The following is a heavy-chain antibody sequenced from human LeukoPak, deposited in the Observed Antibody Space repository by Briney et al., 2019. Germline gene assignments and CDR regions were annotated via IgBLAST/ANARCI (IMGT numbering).Heavy chain of an antibody. CDR2: IYYSGST. D-gene: IGHD3-10*01. CDR1: GGSISSGGYY. Sequence: SETLSLTCTVSGGSISSGGYYWSWXRQXPXKGXEWIGYIYYSGSTYYNPSLKSRVTISVDTSKNQFSLKLSSVTAADTAVYYCARLPGEQGPKYYYGMDVWGQGTTVTVSS. CDR3: ARLPGEQGPKYYYGMDV. J-gene: IGHJ6*02. V-gene: IGHV4-31*03.